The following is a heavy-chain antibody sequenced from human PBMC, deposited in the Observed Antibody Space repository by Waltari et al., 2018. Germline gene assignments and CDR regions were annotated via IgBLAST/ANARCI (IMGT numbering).Heavy chain of an antibody. CDR1: GYPLTEYY. J-gene: IGHJ1*01. Sequence: EVHLVQSGAEVKRPGATVKIYCKASGYPLTEYYLHWVRQAPGKGLEWMGHVDPEDGETEISDKFQGRVAMTADTSTETAYIEVRSLTSDDMAVYYCATKMSDQWLREWGQGTLVTVSS. CDR3: ATKMSDQWLRE. D-gene: IGHD6-19*01. V-gene: IGHV1-69-2*01. CDR2: VDPEDGET.